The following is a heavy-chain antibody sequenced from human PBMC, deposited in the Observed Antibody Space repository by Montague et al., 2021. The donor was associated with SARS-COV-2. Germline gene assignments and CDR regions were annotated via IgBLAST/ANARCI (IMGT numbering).Heavy chain of an antibody. J-gene: IGHJ6*02. D-gene: IGHD3-10*01. CDR2: TYYRSKWYN. Sequence: CAISGDSVSSNRAACNWIRQSPSRGLEWLGRTYYRSKWYNDYAVSVKSRITINPDTSKNQFSLQLNSVTPEDTAVYYCARGLWFGELLSLYYYYGMDVWGQGTTVTVSS. CDR3: ARGLWFGELLSLYYYYGMDV. CDR1: GDSVSSNRAA. V-gene: IGHV6-1*01.